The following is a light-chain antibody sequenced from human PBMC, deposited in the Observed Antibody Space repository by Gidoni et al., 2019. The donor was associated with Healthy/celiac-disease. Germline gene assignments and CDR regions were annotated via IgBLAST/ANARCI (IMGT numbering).Light chain of an antibody. CDR3: QQYNSYSRM. CDR1: QSISSW. CDR2: KAS. V-gene: IGKV1-5*03. J-gene: IGKJ1*01. Sequence: DIQMTQSPSTLSASVGDRVTITCRASQSISSWLAWYQQQPGKAPKLLIYKASSLESGVPSRFSGSGSGTEFTLTISSLQPDDFATYYCQQYNSYSRMFGQGTKVEIK.